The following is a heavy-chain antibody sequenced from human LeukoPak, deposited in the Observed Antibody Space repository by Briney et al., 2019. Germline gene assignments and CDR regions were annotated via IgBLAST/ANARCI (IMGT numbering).Heavy chain of an antibody. D-gene: IGHD6-19*01. CDR3: ARIIGSGWKPRFDY. CDR1: GGSFSGYY. CDR2: INHSGST. V-gene: IGHV4-34*01. J-gene: IGHJ4*02. Sequence: SSETLSLTCAVYGGSFSGYYWSWIRQPPGKGLEWIGEINHSGSTNYNPSLKSRVTISVDTSKNQFSLKLSSVTAADTAVYYCARIIGSGWKPRFDYWGQGTLVTVSS.